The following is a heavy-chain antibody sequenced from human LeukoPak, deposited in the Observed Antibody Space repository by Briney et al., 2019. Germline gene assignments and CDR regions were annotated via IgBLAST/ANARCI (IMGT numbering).Heavy chain of an antibody. D-gene: IGHD4-17*01. V-gene: IGHV4-39*01. Sequence: TSETLSLTCTVSGGSISSSSLYWGWIRQPPVKGLEWIGSIYYSGRTYYNPSLKSRVTISIDTSKNQFSLKLSSVTAADTAVYYCARHQGYGYFDYWGQGTLVTVSS. CDR1: GGSISSSSLY. J-gene: IGHJ4*02. CDR3: ARHQGYGYFDY. CDR2: IYYSGRT.